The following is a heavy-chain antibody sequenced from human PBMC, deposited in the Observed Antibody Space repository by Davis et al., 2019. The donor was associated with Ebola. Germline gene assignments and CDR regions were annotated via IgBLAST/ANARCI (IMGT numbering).Heavy chain of an antibody. Sequence: ASVKVSCKASGYTFTSYDINWVRQATGQGLEWMGWMNPNSGNTGYAQKFQGRVTMTRDTSISTAYMELSRLRSDDTAVYHCARENYYDSSGYYPGPYYYYGMDVWGQGTTVTVSS. V-gene: IGHV1-8*01. D-gene: IGHD3-22*01. CDR2: MNPNSGNT. J-gene: IGHJ6*02. CDR1: GYTFTSYD. CDR3: ARENYYDSSGYYPGPYYYYGMDV.